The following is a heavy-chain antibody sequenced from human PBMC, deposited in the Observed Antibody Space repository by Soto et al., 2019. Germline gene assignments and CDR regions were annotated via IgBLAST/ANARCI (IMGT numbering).Heavy chain of an antibody. J-gene: IGHJ4*02. CDR1: GDTFTSYY. V-gene: IGHV1-46*01. CDR3: ARLTGVFRLVLDY. D-gene: IGHD3-16*01. Sequence: ASVKVSCKAPGDTFTSYYLNWVRQAPGQGLEWMGVINPHGGSTKYAQKFQGRITMTRDTSRSTVYMELSSLRSDDTVIYYCARLTGVFRLVLDYWGQGTQVTVSS. CDR2: INPHGGST.